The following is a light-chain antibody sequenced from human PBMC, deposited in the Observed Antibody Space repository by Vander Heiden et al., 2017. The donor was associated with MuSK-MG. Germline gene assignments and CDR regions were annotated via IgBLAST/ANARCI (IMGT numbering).Light chain of an antibody. V-gene: IGKV3-11*01. Sequence: EIVLTQPPATLSLSPGERATLSCRASQSVSSYLAWYQQKPGQAPRLLIYDASNRATGIPARFSGSGSGTDFTLTISSLEPEDFAVYYCQQRSNWPLLTFGGGTKVEIK. CDR2: DAS. CDR3: QQRSNWPLLT. CDR1: QSVSSY. J-gene: IGKJ4*01.